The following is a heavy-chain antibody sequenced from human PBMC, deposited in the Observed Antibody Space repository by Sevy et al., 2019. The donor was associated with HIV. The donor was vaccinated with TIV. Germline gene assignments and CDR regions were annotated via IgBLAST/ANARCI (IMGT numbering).Heavy chain of an antibody. D-gene: IGHD4-4*01. CDR3: ARDPRMYGDYILAYFDY. CDR1: GFAPSTYS. J-gene: IGHJ4*02. CDR2: IGYDGSNK. Sequence: GGSLRLSCAASGFAPSTYSMHWVRQAPGKGLEWVAVIGYDGSNKYYADSVKGRFSISRDSSRNTLLLQMDSLRAEDTAVYYCARDPRMYGDYILAYFDYWGQGTLVTVSS. V-gene: IGHV3-33*01.